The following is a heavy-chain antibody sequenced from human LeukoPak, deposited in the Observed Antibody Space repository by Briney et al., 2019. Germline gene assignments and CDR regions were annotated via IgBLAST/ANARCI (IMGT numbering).Heavy chain of an antibody. V-gene: IGHV3-23*01. CDR3: AKLDYYDTH. D-gene: IGHD3-22*01. Sequence: GGSLRLSCAASGFTFNNYAMSWVRQAPGKGLEWVSSITGSSASTYYADSVKGRFTISRDNSKNTLYLQMNSLRAEDTAVYFCAKLDYYDTHWGQGTLVTVSS. CDR1: GFTFNNYA. J-gene: IGHJ4*02. CDR2: ITGSSAST.